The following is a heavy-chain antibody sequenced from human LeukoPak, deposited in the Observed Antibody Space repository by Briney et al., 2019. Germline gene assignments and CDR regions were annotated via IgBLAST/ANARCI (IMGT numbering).Heavy chain of an antibody. J-gene: IGHJ4*02. CDR1: GFTFSGYW. Sequence: GGSLRLSCAASGFTFSGYWMHWVRQAPGKGLVWVSRINSDGSTTTYADSVKGRFTISRDNAKNTLYLEMNSLRAEDTAVYYCARRSSGSSPYYFDYWGQGTLVTVSS. D-gene: IGHD1-26*01. V-gene: IGHV3-74*01. CDR3: ARRSSGSSPYYFDY. CDR2: INSDGSTT.